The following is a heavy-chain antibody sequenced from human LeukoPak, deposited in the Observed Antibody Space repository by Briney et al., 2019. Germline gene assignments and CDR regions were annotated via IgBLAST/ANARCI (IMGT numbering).Heavy chain of an antibody. J-gene: IGHJ5*02. D-gene: IGHD3-22*01. V-gene: IGHV1-2*04. CDR2: INPNSGGT. CDR3: ARGLPYYYDSSGPKNWFDP. CDR1: GYTFTGYY. Sequence: ASVKVSCKASGYTFTGYYMHWVRQAPGLGLEWMGWINPNSGGTNYAQKFQGWVTMTRDTSISTAYMELSRLRSDDTAVYYCARGLPYYYDSSGPKNWFDPWGQGTLVTVSS.